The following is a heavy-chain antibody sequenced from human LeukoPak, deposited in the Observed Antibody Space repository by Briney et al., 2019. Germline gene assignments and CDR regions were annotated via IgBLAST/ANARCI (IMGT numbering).Heavy chain of an antibody. V-gene: IGHV3-7*01. CDR2: IKQDGNEK. D-gene: IGHD6-6*01. Sequence: PGGSLRLSCAASGFTFSSYWMSWVRQAPGKGLEWVANIKQDGNEKYYVDSVKGRFTISRDNAKNSLYLQMNSLRAEDTAVYYCARVYSSSSGRALDYWGQGTQVTVSS. CDR3: ARVYSSSSGRALDY. CDR1: GFTFSSYW. J-gene: IGHJ4*02.